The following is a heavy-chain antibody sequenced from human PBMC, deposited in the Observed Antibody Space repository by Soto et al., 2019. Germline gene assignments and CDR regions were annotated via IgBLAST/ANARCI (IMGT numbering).Heavy chain of an antibody. V-gene: IGHV1-18*01. Sequence: GASVKVSCKASGYTFTSYGISWVRQAPGQGLEWMGWISAYNGNTNYAQKLQGRVTMTTDTSTSTAYMELRSLRSDDTAAYYCARGELLITGPTWFDPWGQGTLVTVSS. CDR1: GYTFTSYG. CDR3: ARGELLITGPTWFDP. D-gene: IGHD1-7*01. J-gene: IGHJ5*02. CDR2: ISAYNGNT.